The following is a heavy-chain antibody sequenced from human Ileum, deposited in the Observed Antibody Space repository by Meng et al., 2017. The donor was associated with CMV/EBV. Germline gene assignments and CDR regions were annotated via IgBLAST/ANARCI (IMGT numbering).Heavy chain of an antibody. CDR3: TYGWPLKY. Sequence: QVQPHQSGPRLVKASHTLSLTCAGDSVSISTESWNWIRQSPSRGLEWLGRTWYGSKWYYEYAVSAKSRITIIPDTSQNQISLQLNSVTPDDTAVYYCTYGWPLKYWGQGSLVTVSS. CDR2: TWYGSKWYY. CDR1: DSVSISTES. D-gene: IGHD3-10*01. V-gene: IGHV6-1*01. J-gene: IGHJ4*02.